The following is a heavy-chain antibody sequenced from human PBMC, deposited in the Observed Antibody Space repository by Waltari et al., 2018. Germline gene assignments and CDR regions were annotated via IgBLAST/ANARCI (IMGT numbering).Heavy chain of an antibody. D-gene: IGHD3-10*01. CDR3: ARDTGMVQDYFDY. Sequence: QVQLVESGGGVVQPGRSLRLSCAASGFTFSSYAMHWVRQAPGKGLEWVAVISYDGSNKYYADSVKGRFTISRDNSKNTLYLQMNSLRAEDTAVYYCARDTGMVQDYFDYWGQGTLVTVSS. CDR2: ISYDGSNK. V-gene: IGHV3-30-3*01. CDR1: GFTFSSYA. J-gene: IGHJ4*02.